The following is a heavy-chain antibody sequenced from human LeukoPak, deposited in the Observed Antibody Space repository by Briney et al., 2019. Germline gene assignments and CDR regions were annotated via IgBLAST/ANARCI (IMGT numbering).Heavy chain of an antibody. Sequence: GGSLRLSCAASGFTFSSYGMHWVRQAPGKGLEWVAVIWYDGSNKDYADSVKGRFTISRDNSKNTLYLQMNSLRAEDTAVYYCARVDYGDYGWFDPWGQGTLVTVSS. D-gene: IGHD4-17*01. J-gene: IGHJ5*02. V-gene: IGHV3-33*01. CDR3: ARVDYGDYGWFDP. CDR2: IWYDGSNK. CDR1: GFTFSSYG.